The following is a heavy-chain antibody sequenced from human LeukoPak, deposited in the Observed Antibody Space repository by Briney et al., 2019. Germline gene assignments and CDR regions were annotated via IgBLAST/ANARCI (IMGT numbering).Heavy chain of an antibody. Sequence: GASVKVSCKASGYTFTGYYMHWVRQAPGQGLEWMGWINPNSGGTNYAQKFQGRVTMTRDTSISTANMELSRLRSDDTAVYYCAQGDMITFGGVIVSLHFDYWGQGTLVTVSS. J-gene: IGHJ4*02. D-gene: IGHD3-16*02. CDR3: AQGDMITFGGVIVSLHFDY. CDR1: GYTFTGYY. CDR2: INPNSGGT. V-gene: IGHV1-2*02.